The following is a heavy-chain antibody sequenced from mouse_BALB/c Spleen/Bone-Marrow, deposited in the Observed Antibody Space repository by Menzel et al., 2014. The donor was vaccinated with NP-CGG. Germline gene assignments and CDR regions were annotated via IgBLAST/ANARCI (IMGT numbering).Heavy chain of an antibody. Sequence: EVMLVESGGGLVQPGGSLKLSCAASRFDFSRYWMSWVRQAPGKGLEWIGEINPDSSTINYTPSLKDKFIISRDNAKNTLYLQMSKVRSEDTALYYCARLNYYGNLFVWGAGTTVTVSP. J-gene: IGHJ1*01. CDR3: ARLNYYGNLFV. CDR2: INPDSSTI. D-gene: IGHD1-1*01. V-gene: IGHV4-1*02. CDR1: RFDFSRYW.